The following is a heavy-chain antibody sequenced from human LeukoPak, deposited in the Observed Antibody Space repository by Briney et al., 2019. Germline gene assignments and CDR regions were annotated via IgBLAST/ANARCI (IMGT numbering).Heavy chain of an antibody. V-gene: IGHV3-53*01. Sequence: GGSLRLSCAASGLTVSTNYMNCVRQAPGKGLEWVSILYSGSSTYYADSVEGRFIVSRDSSKNTLSLQMNDLRAEDTAVYYCARVGDHFHWYLDLWGRGTLVTVSS. J-gene: IGHJ2*01. D-gene: IGHD3-3*02. CDR1: GLTVSTNY. CDR2: LYSGSST. CDR3: ARVGDHFHWYLDL.